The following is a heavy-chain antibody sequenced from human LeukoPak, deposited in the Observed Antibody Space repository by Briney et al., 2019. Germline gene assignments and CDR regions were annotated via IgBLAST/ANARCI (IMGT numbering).Heavy chain of an antibody. CDR1: GFTFSSYG. CDR3: AKERDFWSGRYSRNPLDY. D-gene: IGHD3-3*01. V-gene: IGHV3-30*18. CDR2: ISYDGSNK. J-gene: IGHJ4*02. Sequence: PGGSLRLSCAASGFTFSSYGMHWVRQAPGKGLEWVAVISYDGSNKYYADSVKGRFTISRDNSKYTLYLQMNSLRAEDTAVYYCAKERDFWSGRYSRNPLDYWGQGTLVTVSS.